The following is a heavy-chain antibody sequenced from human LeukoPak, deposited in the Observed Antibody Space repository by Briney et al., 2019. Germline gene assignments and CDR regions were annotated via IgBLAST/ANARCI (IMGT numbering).Heavy chain of an antibody. V-gene: IGHV3-30*04. CDR2: ISYDGSNN. D-gene: IGHD3-10*01. CDR1: GFTFSSYT. J-gene: IGHJ4*02. CDR3: ARGDWELPYFDY. Sequence: PWGSLRLSCAASGFTFSSYTLHWVRQAPGKGLEWVAVISYDGSNNYYADSVKGRFTISRDTSKNTLYLQMNSLRPEDTAVYYCARGDWELPYFDYWGQGTLVTVSS.